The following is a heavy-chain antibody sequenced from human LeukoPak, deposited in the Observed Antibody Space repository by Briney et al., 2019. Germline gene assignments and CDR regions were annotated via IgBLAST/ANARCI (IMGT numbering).Heavy chain of an antibody. CDR1: GGTFSSYA. D-gene: IGHD3-9*01. V-gene: IGHV1-8*02. Sequence: PRASVKVSCKASGGTFSSYAISWVRQATGQGLEWMGWMNPNSGNTGYAQKFQGRVTMTRNTSISTAYMELSSLRSEDTAVYYCARGLRYFDWLFNFSFWFDPWGQGTLVTVSS. CDR3: ARGLRYFDWLFNFSFWFDP. CDR2: MNPNSGNT. J-gene: IGHJ5*02.